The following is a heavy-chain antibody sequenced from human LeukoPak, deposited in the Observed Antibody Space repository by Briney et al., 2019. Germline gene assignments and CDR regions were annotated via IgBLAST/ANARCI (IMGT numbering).Heavy chain of an antibody. CDR3: ATIYSTSSPYFQH. CDR1: GGSITTNW. D-gene: IGHD6-6*01. Sequence: PSETLSLTCAVSGGSITTNWYSWVRQPPGKGLEWIGEIHHSGSTNYHPSLKSRVTISVDKSKNQFSLKLSSVTAADTAVYYCATIYSTSSPYFQHWGQGTLVTVSS. V-gene: IGHV4-4*02. CDR2: IHHSGST. J-gene: IGHJ1*01.